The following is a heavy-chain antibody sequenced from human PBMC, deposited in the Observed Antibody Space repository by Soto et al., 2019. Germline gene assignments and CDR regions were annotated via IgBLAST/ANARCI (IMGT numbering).Heavy chain of an antibody. CDR3: ARHLEVGSSWYPNWFDP. Sequence: SETLSLTCTVSGGSISSSSYYWGWIRQPPGKGLEWIGSIYYSGSTYYNPSLKSRVTISVDTSKNQLSLKLSSVTAADTAVYYCARHLEVGSSWYPNWFDPWGQGTLVTVSS. D-gene: IGHD6-13*01. CDR2: IYYSGST. V-gene: IGHV4-39*01. CDR1: GGSISSSSYY. J-gene: IGHJ5*02.